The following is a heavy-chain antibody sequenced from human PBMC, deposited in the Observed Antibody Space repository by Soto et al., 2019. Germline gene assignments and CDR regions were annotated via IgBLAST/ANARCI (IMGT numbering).Heavy chain of an antibody. CDR3: ARQSQSVWFGELSIGPNFDY. V-gene: IGHV4-39*01. CDR1: GGCISSSSYY. Sequence: QLQLQESGPGLVKPSETLSLTCTVSGGCISSSSYYWGWIRQPPGKGLEWIGSIYYSGSTYYNPSLKSRVTISVDTTKNQFSLKLSSVTAADTAVYYCARQSQSVWFGELSIGPNFDYWGQGTLVTVSS. J-gene: IGHJ4*02. D-gene: IGHD3-10*01. CDR2: IYYSGST.